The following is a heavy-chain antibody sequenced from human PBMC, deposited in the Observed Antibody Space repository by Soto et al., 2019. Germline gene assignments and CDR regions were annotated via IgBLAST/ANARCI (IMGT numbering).Heavy chain of an antibody. CDR2: IIPIFGTA. V-gene: IGHV1-69*13. CDR3: ARSRSVEMATANFDY. CDR1: GGTFSSYA. D-gene: IGHD5-18*01. Sequence: ASVKVSCKASGGTFSSYAISWVRQAPGQGLEWMGGIIPIFGTANYAQKFQGRVTITADESTSTAYMELSSLRSEDTAVYYCARSRSVEMATANFDYWGQGTLVTVSS. J-gene: IGHJ4*02.